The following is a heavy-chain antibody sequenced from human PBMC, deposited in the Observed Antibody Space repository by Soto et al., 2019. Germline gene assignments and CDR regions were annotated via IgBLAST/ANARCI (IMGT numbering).Heavy chain of an antibody. V-gene: IGHV3-30*18. CDR3: AKSGYCSGGSCSYYYYYGMDV. D-gene: IGHD2-15*01. CDR2: ISYDGSNK. J-gene: IGHJ6*02. CDR1: GFTFRSYG. Sequence: PGGSLRLSCVASGFTFRSYGMHWVRQAPGKGLEWVAVISYDGSNKYYADSVKGRFTISRDNSKNTLYLQMNSLRAEDTAVYYCAKSGYCSGGSCSYYYYYGMDVWGQGTTVTVSS.